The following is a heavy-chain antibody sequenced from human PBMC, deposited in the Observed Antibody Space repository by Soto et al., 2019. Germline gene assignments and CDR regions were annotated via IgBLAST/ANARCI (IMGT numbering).Heavy chain of an antibody. J-gene: IGHJ4*02. CDR3: ARQISAFDF. CDR1: GFTFNGYA. CDR2: TSYDGDNK. V-gene: IGHV3-30-3*01. Sequence: QVQLVESGGGVVQPGRSLRLSCAASGFTFNGYAIHWVRQAPGKGLEWVAVTSYDGDNKYYADSVQGRFTISRDNSKNTLYLQMNSLRAEDTAVYYCARQISAFDFWGQGTLVTVSS.